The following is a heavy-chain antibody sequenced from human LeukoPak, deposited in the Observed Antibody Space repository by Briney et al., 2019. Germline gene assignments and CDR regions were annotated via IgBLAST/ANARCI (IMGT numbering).Heavy chain of an antibody. CDR2: IHRSGSP. J-gene: IGHJ4*02. Sequence: SETLSLTCTVSLDSTTSNFWSWVRQPPGKGLEWIGEIHRSGSPNYNPSLQSRVTISIDRSRNQIALVLSSVTAADTAVYYCAREILGGFNPGAYWGQGTLVTVSS. CDR3: AREILGGFNPGAY. CDR1: LDSTTSNF. V-gene: IGHV4-4*02. D-gene: IGHD1-14*01.